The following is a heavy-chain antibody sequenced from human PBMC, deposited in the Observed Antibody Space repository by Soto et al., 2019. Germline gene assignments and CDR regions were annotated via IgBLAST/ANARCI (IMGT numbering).Heavy chain of an antibody. Sequence: QVQLVESGGGVVQPGRSLRLSCAASGFTFRSYGMHWVRQAPGKGLEWVAVISYDGSNKYYADSVKGRFTISRDNSKNTLYLQINSLRAEDTAVYYCAKGDPAYSVEFIDYWGQGTLVTVSS. CDR1: GFTFRSYG. CDR3: AKGDPAYSVEFIDY. CDR2: ISYDGSNK. J-gene: IGHJ4*02. V-gene: IGHV3-30*18. D-gene: IGHD2-21*01.